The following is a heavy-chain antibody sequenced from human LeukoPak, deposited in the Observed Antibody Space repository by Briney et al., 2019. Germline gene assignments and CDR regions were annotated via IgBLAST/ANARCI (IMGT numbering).Heavy chain of an antibody. CDR3: VKSGGYATAIRYFDL. J-gene: IGHJ2*01. D-gene: IGHD2-21*02. Sequence: QSGGSLRLSCAASRFSFSLYNMNWVRQAPGKGLEWVSYISSSSSTIYYADSVKGRFTISRDNAKNSLYLQMDSLRTEDTALYYCVKSGGYATAIRYFDLWGRGTLVTVSS. CDR1: RFSFSLYN. V-gene: IGHV3-48*04. CDR2: ISSSSSTI.